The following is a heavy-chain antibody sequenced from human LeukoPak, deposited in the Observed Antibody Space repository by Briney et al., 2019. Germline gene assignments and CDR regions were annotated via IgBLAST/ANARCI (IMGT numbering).Heavy chain of an antibody. CDR1: RSTFSSFD. CDR3: ARQIGVSIDY. J-gene: IGHJ4*02. CDR2: IRFDGNNK. V-gene: IGHV3-30*02. D-gene: IGHD5/OR15-5a*01. Sequence: PGGSLRLSCAASRSTFSSFDMHWVRQAPGKGLEWVTFIRFDGNNKYYADSVKGRFTISRDNSKNTLYLQMSSLRPEDTAVYYCARQIGVSIDYWGQGTLVTVSS.